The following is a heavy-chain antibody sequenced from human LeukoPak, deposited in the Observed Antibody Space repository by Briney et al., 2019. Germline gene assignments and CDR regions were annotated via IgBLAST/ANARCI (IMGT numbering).Heavy chain of an antibody. D-gene: IGHD3-22*01. V-gene: IGHV3-21*04. CDR2: ISSSSSYI. Sequence: GGSLRLSCAASGFTFSSYSMNWVRQAPGKGLEWVSSISSSSSYIYYADSVKGRFTISRDNSKNTLYLQMNSLRAEDTAVYYCARGPDSSGYYPAIDYWGQGTLVTVSS. CDR3: ARGPDSSGYYPAIDY. CDR1: GFTFSSYS. J-gene: IGHJ4*02.